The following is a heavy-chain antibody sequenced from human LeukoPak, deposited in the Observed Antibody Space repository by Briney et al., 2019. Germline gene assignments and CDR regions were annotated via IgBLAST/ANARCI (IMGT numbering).Heavy chain of an antibody. J-gene: IGHJ5*02. D-gene: IGHD1-7*01. Sequence: SETLSLTCTVSGYSISSGYYWGWIRQPPGKGLEWIGIIYHSGSTYYNPSLKSRVTISVDTSKNQFSLKLSSVTAADTAVYYCARVGGNWNYQAPNWFDPWGQGTLVTVSS. CDR2: IYHSGST. CDR3: ARVGGNWNYQAPNWFDP. CDR1: GYSISSGYY. V-gene: IGHV4-38-2*02.